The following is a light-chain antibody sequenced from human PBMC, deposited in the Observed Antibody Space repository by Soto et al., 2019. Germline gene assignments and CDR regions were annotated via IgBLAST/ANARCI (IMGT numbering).Light chain of an antibody. CDR3: QQYNSYPWT. Sequence: DIQMTQSHSPLSASVGYRAPITCLASQSISSWLAWYQQKPGKAPKLLIYDASSLESGVPSRFSGSGSGTEFTLTSSSLQPDDFATYYCQQYNSYPWTFGQGTKVDIK. CDR1: QSISSW. CDR2: DAS. V-gene: IGKV1-5*01. J-gene: IGKJ1*01.